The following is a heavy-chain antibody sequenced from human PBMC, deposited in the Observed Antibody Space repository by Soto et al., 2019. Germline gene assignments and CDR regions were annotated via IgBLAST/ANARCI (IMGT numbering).Heavy chain of an antibody. CDR3: ARQQLAPPHDYYFDY. D-gene: IGHD6-13*01. CDR1: GGSISSSSYY. J-gene: IGHJ4*02. Sequence: QLQLQESGPGLVKPSETLSLTCTVSGGSISSSSYYWGWIRQPPGKGLEWIGSIYYSGSTYYNPSLKSRVTISVDTSKNQFSLKLSSVTAADTAVYYCARQQLAPPHDYYFDYWGQGTLVTVSS. CDR2: IYYSGST. V-gene: IGHV4-39*01.